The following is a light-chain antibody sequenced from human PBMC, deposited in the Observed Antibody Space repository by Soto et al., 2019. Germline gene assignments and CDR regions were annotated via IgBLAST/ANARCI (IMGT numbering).Light chain of an antibody. Sequence: EIVMTQSPLSLPVTPGEPASISCRSSQSLLHRNGYNYLDWYLQKPGQSPQLLIYLGSNRASGVPDRFSGSGSGTDFTLNISRVEAEDVGVYYCMQALQTLLTFGGGTKVEIK. J-gene: IGKJ4*01. CDR3: MQALQTLLT. CDR2: LGS. V-gene: IGKV2-28*01. CDR1: QSLLHRNGYNY.